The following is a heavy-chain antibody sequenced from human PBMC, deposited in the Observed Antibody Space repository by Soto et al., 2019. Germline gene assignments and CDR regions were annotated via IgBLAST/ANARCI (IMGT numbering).Heavy chain of an antibody. CDR1: GFTFSSYG. V-gene: IGHV3-30*18. D-gene: IGHD2-8*01. CDR2: ISYDGNNK. CDR3: AKDVGYCANGVCYLANWFDP. Sequence: GGSLRLSCAASGFTFSSYGMHWVRQAPGKGLEWVAVISYDGNNKGHADSVKGRFTISRDNSKNTLYLQMNSLRAEDTAVYYCAKDVGYCANGVCYLANWFDPWGQGTLVTVSS. J-gene: IGHJ5*02.